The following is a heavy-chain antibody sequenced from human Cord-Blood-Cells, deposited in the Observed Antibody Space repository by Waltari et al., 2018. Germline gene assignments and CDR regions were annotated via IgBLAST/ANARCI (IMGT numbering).Heavy chain of an antibody. J-gene: IGHJ4*02. Sequence: QVQLVQSGAEVKKPGSSVKVSCKASGGTFSSYAISWVRQAPGQGLEWMGAIIPIFGTANDAQKFQGRVTITADESTSTAYMELSSLRSEDTAVYYCAVSLRREQQLDYWGQGTLVTVSS. V-gene: IGHV1-69*01. D-gene: IGHD6-13*01. CDR1: GGTFSSYA. CDR2: IIPIFGTA. CDR3: AVSLRREQQLDY.